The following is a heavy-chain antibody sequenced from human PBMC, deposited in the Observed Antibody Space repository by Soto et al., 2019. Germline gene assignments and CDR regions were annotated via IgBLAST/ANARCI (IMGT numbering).Heavy chain of an antibody. CDR1: GFTFSSYS. D-gene: IGHD3-3*01. J-gene: IGHJ4*02. Sequence: GGSLRLSCAASGFTFSSYSMNWVRQAPGKGLEWVSYISSSSSTIYYADSVKGRFTISRDNAKNSLYLQMNSLRAEDTAVYYCARSPRITIFGVVEVPYDYWGQGTLVTVSS. CDR3: ARSPRITIFGVVEVPYDY. V-gene: IGHV3-48*01. CDR2: ISSSSSTI.